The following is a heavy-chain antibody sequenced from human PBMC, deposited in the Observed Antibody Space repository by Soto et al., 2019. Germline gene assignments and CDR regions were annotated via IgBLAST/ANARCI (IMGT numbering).Heavy chain of an antibody. J-gene: IGHJ5*02. CDR1: GGSISSYY. V-gene: IGHV4-59*01. Sequence: SETLSLTCTVSGGSISSYYWSWIRQPPGKGLEWIGYIYYSGSTNYNPSLKSRVTISVDTSKNQFSLELSSVTAADTAVYYCAREIRHYYDSSGSLAWFDPWGQGTLVTVSS. CDR3: AREIRHYYDSSGSLAWFDP. CDR2: IYYSGST. D-gene: IGHD3-22*01.